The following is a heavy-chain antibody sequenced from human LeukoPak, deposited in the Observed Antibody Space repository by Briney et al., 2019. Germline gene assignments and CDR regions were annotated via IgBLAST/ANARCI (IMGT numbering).Heavy chain of an antibody. CDR3: TKRTSTLDDP. V-gene: IGHV3-23*01. J-gene: IGHJ5*02. CDR1: GFTFSNSG. D-gene: IGHD1-1*01. CDR2: ISGSDGSR. Sequence: GGSLRLSCAASGFTFSNSGMSWVRQAPGKGPEWVSTISGSDGSRYYADSVKGRFTISRDNSKNTLYLQMNSLRAEDTAVYYCTKRTSTLDDPWGQGTLVTVSS.